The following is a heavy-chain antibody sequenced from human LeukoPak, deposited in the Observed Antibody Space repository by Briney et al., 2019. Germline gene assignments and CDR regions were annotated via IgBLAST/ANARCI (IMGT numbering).Heavy chain of an antibody. CDR1: GFTFSSYG. D-gene: IGHD3-10*01. V-gene: IGHV3-30*18. J-gene: IGHJ6*04. CDR2: ISYDGSNK. CDR3: AKNADYYGSGSYAQGYYGMDV. Sequence: GGSLRLSCAASGFTFSSYGMHWARQAPGKGLEWVAVISYDGSNKYYADSVKGRFTISRDNSKNTLYLQMNSLRAEDTAVYYCAKNADYYGSGSYAQGYYGMDVWGKGTTVTVSS.